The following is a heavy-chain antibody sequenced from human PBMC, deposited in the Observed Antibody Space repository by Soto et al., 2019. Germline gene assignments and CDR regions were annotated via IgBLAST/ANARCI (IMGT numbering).Heavy chain of an antibody. CDR1: GFTFTSSA. CDR3: TAEGTVTTGMDV. Sequence: QMQRVQSGPEVKKPGTSVKVSCKASGFTFTSSAMQWVRQARGQRLEWIGWIVVGSGNTNYAQKFQERVTITRDMSTSTAYMEQSSLRSEDTAVYYCTAEGTVTTGMDVWGQGTTVTVSS. D-gene: IGHD4-17*01. CDR2: IVVGSGNT. J-gene: IGHJ6*02. V-gene: IGHV1-58*02.